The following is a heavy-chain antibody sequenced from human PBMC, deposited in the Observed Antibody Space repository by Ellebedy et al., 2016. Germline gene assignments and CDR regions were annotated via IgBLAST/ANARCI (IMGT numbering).Heavy chain of an antibody. CDR1: GFTFNTYA. V-gene: IGHV3-30-3*01. CDR3: ARDEPPLDY. J-gene: IGHJ4*02. Sequence: GESLKISCAASGFTFNTYAMHWVRQAPGKGLEWVALMSFDGSNIQYADSVKGRFIISRDNSENTLYLHMNSLRVEDTAVYYCARDEPPLDYWGQGTLVTVSS. CDR2: MSFDGSNI.